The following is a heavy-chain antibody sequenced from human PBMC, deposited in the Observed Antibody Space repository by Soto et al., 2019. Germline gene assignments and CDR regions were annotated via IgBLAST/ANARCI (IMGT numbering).Heavy chain of an antibody. CDR2: IGGPSTT. D-gene: IGHD3-9*01. Sequence: AGGSLTLACAAAGVPLSTYAMSWVRQARGKGLEWVSTIGGPSTTSYADSVKGRFTISRDNSKNTLFLQMNSLRAEDTAVYFCARVKYDISRWFDPWGQGTLVTVSS. CDR1: GVPLSTYA. J-gene: IGHJ5*02. V-gene: IGHV3-23*01. CDR3: ARVKYDISRWFDP.